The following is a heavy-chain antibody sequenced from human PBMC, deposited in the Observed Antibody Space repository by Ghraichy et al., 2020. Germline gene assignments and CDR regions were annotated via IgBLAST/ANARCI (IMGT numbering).Heavy chain of an antibody. V-gene: IGHV4-59*01. CDR2: MYYSGST. CDR1: GDSISSFY. CDR3: ARDGAWASWRGSYKWDWFDH. J-gene: IGHJ5*02. D-gene: IGHD3-3*01. Sequence: SETLSLTCNVSGDSISSFYCSWIRQPPGGGLEWIGSMYYSGSTHYNPSLKSRVTMSADTSKNQFSLKLRSVTAADTATYYCARDGAWASWRGSYKWDWFDHWGQGTLVTVSS.